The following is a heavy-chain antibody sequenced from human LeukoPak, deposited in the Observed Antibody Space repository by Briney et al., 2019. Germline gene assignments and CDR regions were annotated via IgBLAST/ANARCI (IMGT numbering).Heavy chain of an antibody. J-gene: IGHJ4*02. D-gene: IGHD3-22*01. CDR2: INPNSGGT. Sequence: ASVKVSCKASGYTFTGYYMHWVRQAPGQGLEWMGWINPNSGGTNYAQKFQGRVTMTRDTSISTAYMELSRLRSDDTAVYYCARDLEYYYDSSGYYYSGWGQGTLVTVSS. CDR1: GYTFTGYY. CDR3: ARDLEYYYDSSGYYYSG. V-gene: IGHV1-2*02.